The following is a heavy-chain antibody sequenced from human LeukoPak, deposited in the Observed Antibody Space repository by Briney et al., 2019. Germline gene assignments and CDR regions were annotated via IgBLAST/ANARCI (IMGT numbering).Heavy chain of an antibody. CDR3: VTSSHYCLKN. D-gene: IGHD2/OR15-2a*01. CDR2: IYHGGTT. CDR1: GDFISSGNW. Sequence: PSETLSLTCSVSGDFISSGNWWSWVRQPPGKGLEWIGEIYHGGTTNYNPSLRSRVTISVDKSKNVFSLDLSSVTAADTAIYYCVTSSHYCLKNWGQGTLVTVSS. J-gene: IGHJ4*02. V-gene: IGHV4-4*02.